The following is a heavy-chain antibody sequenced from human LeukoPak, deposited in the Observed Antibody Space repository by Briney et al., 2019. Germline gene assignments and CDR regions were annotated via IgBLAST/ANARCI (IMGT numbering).Heavy chain of an antibody. D-gene: IGHD3-3*02. CDR2: INHSGST. CDR3: AGIFGARGTPIDY. V-gene: IGHV4-34*01. J-gene: IGHJ4*02. CDR1: GGSFSGYY. Sequence: SETLSLTCAVYGGSFSGYYWSWIRQPPGKGLEWIGEINHSGSTNYNPSLKSRVTISVDTSKNQFSLKLSSVTAADTAVHYCAGIFGARGTPIDYWGQGTLVTVS.